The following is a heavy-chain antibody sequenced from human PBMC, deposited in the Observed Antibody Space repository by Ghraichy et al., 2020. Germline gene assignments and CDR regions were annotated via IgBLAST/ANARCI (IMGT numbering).Heavy chain of an antibody. Sequence: GGSLRLSCAASGFTFSTHGMSWVRRAPGKGLEWVSSISGSGGSTEYADSVKGRFTISRDNSKNTLFLEMKSLRAEDTALYYCAQGQTSGTLARFAYWGQGTLVIVSS. J-gene: IGHJ4*02. D-gene: IGHD3-10*01. CDR2: ISGSGGST. CDR1: GFTFSTHG. CDR3: AQGQTSGTLARFAY. V-gene: IGHV3-23*01.